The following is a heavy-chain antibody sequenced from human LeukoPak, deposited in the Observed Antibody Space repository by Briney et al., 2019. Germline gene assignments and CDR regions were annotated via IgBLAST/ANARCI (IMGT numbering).Heavy chain of an antibody. D-gene: IGHD6-13*01. CDR2: IWYDGSNK. CDR3: ARDHRAGSSLIDY. V-gene: IGHV3-33*01. CDR1: GFTFSSYG. J-gene: IGHJ4*02. Sequence: PGRSLRLSCAASGFTFSSYGMHWVRQAPGKGLEWVAVIWYDGSNKYYADSVKGRFTISRDNSKNTLYLQMNSLRAEDTAVYYCARDHRAGSSLIDYWGQGTLVTVSS.